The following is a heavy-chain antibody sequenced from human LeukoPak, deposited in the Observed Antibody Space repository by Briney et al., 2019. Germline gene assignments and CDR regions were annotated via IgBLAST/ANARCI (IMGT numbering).Heavy chain of an antibody. Sequence: SVKVSCKASGGTFSSYAISWVRQAPGQGLEWMGGIIPIFGTANYAQKFQGRVTITAGESTSTAYMELSSLRSEDTAVYYCARDLEAGGYYYGMDVWGQGTTVTVSS. CDR2: IIPIFGTA. CDR3: ARDLEAGGYYYGMDV. D-gene: IGHD3-3*01. J-gene: IGHJ6*02. V-gene: IGHV1-69*13. CDR1: GGTFSSYA.